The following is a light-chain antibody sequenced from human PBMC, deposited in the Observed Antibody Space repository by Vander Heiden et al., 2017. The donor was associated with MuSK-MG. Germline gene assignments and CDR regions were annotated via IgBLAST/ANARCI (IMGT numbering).Light chain of an antibody. Sequence: DIQLTQSPSFLSAPVGDRVTITCRASQGISSHLAWYQQKPGKAPKLLIYAASILQSGVPSRFSGSGSGTEFTLTVSSLQPEDFATYYFQQLNSYPQTFGQGTKVEIE. CDR3: QQLNSYPQT. CDR1: QGISSH. J-gene: IGKJ1*01. CDR2: AAS. V-gene: IGKV1-9*01.